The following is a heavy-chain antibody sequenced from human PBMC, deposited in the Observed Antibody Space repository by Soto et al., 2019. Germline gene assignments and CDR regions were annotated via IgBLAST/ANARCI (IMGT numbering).Heavy chain of an antibody. V-gene: IGHV3-33*01. CDR1: GFTFSSYG. D-gene: IGHD3-22*01. CDR3: ARDRPGYDSSGYYLVY. CDR2: IWYDGSNK. J-gene: IGHJ4*02. Sequence: GGSLRLSCAASGFTFSSYGMHWVRQAPGKGLEWVAVIWYDGSNKYYADSVKGRFTISRDNSKNTLYLQMNSLRAEDTAVYYCARDRPGYDSSGYYLVYWGQGTLVTVSS.